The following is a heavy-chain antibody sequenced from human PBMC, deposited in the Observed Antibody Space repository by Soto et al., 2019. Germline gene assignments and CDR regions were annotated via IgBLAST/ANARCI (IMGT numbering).Heavy chain of an antibody. Sequence: QLLESGGDLVQPGGSLRLSCAASGFTFSKYAMSWVRQAAGKGVEWVSMIGSGGGDTYYADSVKGRFIISRDNSKNTMYLQMNSLRGDDAAVYYCAKGLGANFPFSRWLDLWGQGTQVTVSS. CDR1: GFTFSKYA. J-gene: IGHJ5*01. V-gene: IGHV3-23*01. CDR2: IGSGGGDT. D-gene: IGHD3-16*01. CDR3: AKGLGANFPFSRWLDL.